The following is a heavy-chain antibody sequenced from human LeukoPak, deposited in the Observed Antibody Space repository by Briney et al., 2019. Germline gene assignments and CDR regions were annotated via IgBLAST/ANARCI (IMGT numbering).Heavy chain of an antibody. CDR1: GFTVSSNY. D-gene: IGHD1-1*01. CDR3: ARVMGRTANWKGRTYYFDS. CDR2: IHTGGST. J-gene: IGHJ4*02. V-gene: IGHV3-53*01. Sequence: QPGGSLRLSCAASGFTVSSNYMSWVRQAPGKGLEWVSVIHTGGSTYYADSVKGRFTISRDTSNNTLYLQMNSLRAEDTAVYYCARVMGRTANWKGRTYYFDSWGQGTLVAVSS.